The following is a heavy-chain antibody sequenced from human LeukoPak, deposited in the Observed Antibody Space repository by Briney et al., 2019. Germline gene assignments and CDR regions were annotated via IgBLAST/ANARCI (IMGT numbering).Heavy chain of an antibody. CDR3: ARQGAYYDYVGGSYRPYYFDY. CDR2: IYYSGST. D-gene: IGHD3-16*02. Sequence: SETLSLTCTVSGGSISSYYWSWIRQPPGKGLEWIGSIYYSGSTYYNPSLKSRVTISVDTSKNQFSLKLSSVTAADTAVYYCARQGAYYDYVGGSYRPYYFDYWGQGTLVTVSS. J-gene: IGHJ4*02. CDR1: GGSISSYY. V-gene: IGHV4-59*05.